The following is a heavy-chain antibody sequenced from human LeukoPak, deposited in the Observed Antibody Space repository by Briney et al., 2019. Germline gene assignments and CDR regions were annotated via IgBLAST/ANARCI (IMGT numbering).Heavy chain of an antibody. V-gene: IGHV7-4-1*02. CDR2: INTDSGKA. CDR1: GYIFNSQG. CDR3: AREILRFDI. Sequence: SVKVSCKASGYIFNSQGMNWVRQAPGQGLEWMGWINTDSGKATYAQGFTGRFVFSLDSSVSTVYLQISDLMPEDTAKYYCAREILRFDIWGQGTTVTVSS. J-gene: IGHJ3*02.